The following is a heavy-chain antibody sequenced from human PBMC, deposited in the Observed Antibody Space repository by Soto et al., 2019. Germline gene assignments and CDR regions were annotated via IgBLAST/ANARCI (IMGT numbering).Heavy chain of an antibody. CDR2: INPGKGNT. CDR1: GYTFTAYS. Sequence: QVQLVQSGGEEKKPGASVKVSCEASGYTFTAYSIHWLRQAPGQRLEWMAWINPGKGNTRYSQKFLGRVSITRDTSASTAYLELYSRRSEDTAVYYCAGSATSPYGGRIGRFDYWGQGNLVTVSS. CDR3: AGSATSPYGGRIGRFDY. D-gene: IGHD3-16*02. J-gene: IGHJ4*02. V-gene: IGHV1-3*05.